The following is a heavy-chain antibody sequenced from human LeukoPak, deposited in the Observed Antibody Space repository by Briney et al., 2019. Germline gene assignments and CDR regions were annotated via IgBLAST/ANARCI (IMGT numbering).Heavy chain of an antibody. CDR1: GYTFTSYD. CDR2: MNPNSGNT. CDR3: ARVELRYFDWLPDAFDI. Sequence: ASVKVSCKASGYTFTSYDINWVRQATGQGLEWMGWMNPNSGNTGYAQKFQGRVTITADKSTSTAYMELSSLRSEDTAVYYCARVELRYFDWLPDAFDIWGQGTMVTVSS. V-gene: IGHV1-8*01. D-gene: IGHD3-9*01. J-gene: IGHJ3*02.